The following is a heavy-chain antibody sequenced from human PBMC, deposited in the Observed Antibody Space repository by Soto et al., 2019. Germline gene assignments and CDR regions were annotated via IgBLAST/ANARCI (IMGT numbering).Heavy chain of an antibody. CDR2: VSWNSVRI. D-gene: IGHD3-9*01. CDR1: GFTFDDYA. V-gene: IGHV3-9*01. J-gene: IGHJ4*02. Sequence: GWSLRLSCAASGFTFDDYAMHLVRQAPGKGLEWVSGVSWNSVRIYYAASVKGRFTISRDNARKSLYLQMNSLRTEDTALYYCAGSRSLTGYYDYWGKGTLVTVSS. CDR3: AGSRSLTGYYDY.